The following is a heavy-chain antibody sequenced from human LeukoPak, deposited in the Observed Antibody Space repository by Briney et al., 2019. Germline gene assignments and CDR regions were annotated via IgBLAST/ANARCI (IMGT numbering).Heavy chain of an antibody. V-gene: IGHV3-30*04. D-gene: IGHD3-16*01. CDR1: GFTFSSFP. CDR2: ISTDGSYK. J-gene: IGHJ2*01. CDR3: ARSLIAGRWYFDL. Sequence: GGSLRLSCAVSGFTFSSFPFHWGREAPGKGLEWVAAISTDGSYKYHGDSVKGRFTISRDNPMNTLYLQMNGLRPDDTAVYYCARSLIAGRWYFDLWGRGTLVTVSS.